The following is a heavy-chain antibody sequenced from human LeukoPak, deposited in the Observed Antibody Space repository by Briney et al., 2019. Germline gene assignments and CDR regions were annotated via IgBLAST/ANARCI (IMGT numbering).Heavy chain of an antibody. V-gene: IGHV1-3*01. Sequence: GASVKVSCKASGYTFTSYAMHWVRQAPGQRLEWMGWINAGNGNTKYSQKFQGRVTITRDTSASTAYMELSSLRSEDTAVYYCARPQNYDFWSGPFDYWGQGTLVTVSS. D-gene: IGHD3-3*01. CDR1: GYTFTSYA. CDR3: ARPQNYDFWSGPFDY. CDR2: INAGNGNT. J-gene: IGHJ4*02.